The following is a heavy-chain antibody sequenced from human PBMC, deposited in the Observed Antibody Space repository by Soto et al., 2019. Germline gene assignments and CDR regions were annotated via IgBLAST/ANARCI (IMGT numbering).Heavy chain of an antibody. J-gene: IGHJ6*02. CDR1: GYTFTGYY. Sequence: ASVKVSCKASGYTFTGYYMHWVRQAPGQGHEWMGWINPNSGGTNYAQKFQGWVTMTRDTSISTAYMELSRLRSDDTAVYYCARHNDCSGGSCYRRDPRGYYYGMDFPGQATTVTVSS. CDR3: ARHNDCSGGSCYRRDPRGYYYGMDF. CDR2: INPNSGGT. V-gene: IGHV1-2*04. D-gene: IGHD2-15*01.